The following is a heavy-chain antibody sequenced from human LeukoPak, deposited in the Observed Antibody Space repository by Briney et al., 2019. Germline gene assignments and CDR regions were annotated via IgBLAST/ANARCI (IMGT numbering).Heavy chain of an antibody. J-gene: IGHJ4*02. CDR1: GGTFSSYA. D-gene: IGHD2-2*01. CDR3: ARRPGKYQPLPFDY. Sequence: GASVKVSCKASGGTFSSYAISWVRQAPGQGLEWMGGIIPIFGTANYAQKFQGRVTITADESTSTAYMELSSLRSEDTAMYYCARRPGKYQPLPFDYWGQGTLVTVSS. CDR2: IIPIFGTA. V-gene: IGHV1-69*13.